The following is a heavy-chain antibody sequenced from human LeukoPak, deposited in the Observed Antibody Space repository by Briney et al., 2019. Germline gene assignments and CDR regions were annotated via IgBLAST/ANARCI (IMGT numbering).Heavy chain of an antibody. J-gene: IGHJ3*02. CDR3: AKSNGYGLVDI. V-gene: IGHV4-39*07. CDR2: IFYSGST. Sequence: SETLSLTCTVSGDSFSYFYWGWIRQPPGKGLEWIGNIFYSGSTYYSPSLKSRVTISLDTSRNQFSLKLTSVTAADTAVYYCAKSNGYGLVDIWGQGTMVTVSS. CDR1: GDSFSYFY. D-gene: IGHD3-10*01.